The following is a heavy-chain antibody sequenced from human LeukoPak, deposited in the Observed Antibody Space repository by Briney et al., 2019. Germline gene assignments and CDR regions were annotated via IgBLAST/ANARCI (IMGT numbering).Heavy chain of an antibody. CDR2: YTGDT. V-gene: IGHV4-59*01. CDR1: GDSISRFY. D-gene: IGHD6-19*01. Sequence: SETLSLTCSVSGDSISRFYWSWVRQPPGKGLEWIGYTGDTNYNPLLKSRVTISLDASKSQFSLKLSSVTAADTAMYYCARVNIAVAGDASDVWGRGTMVTVSS. J-gene: IGHJ3*01. CDR3: ARVNIAVAGDASDV.